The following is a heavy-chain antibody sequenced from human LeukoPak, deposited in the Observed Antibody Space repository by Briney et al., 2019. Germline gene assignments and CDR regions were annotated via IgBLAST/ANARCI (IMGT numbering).Heavy chain of an antibody. CDR3: ARDLPHTWGLGI. Sequence: GGSLRLSCAASGVTFNSNYMSWVRQAPGKGLEWVSAFYSGGTTYYADSVKGRFTISSDNSKNTLYLQMNSLRAEDTAVYYCARDLPHTWGLGIWGQGTMVTVSS. J-gene: IGHJ3*02. CDR2: FYSGGTT. D-gene: IGHD3/OR15-3a*01. V-gene: IGHV3-53*01. CDR1: GVTFNSNY.